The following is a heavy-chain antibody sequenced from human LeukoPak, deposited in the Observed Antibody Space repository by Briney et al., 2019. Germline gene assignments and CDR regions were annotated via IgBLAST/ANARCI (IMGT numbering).Heavy chain of an antibody. CDR2: IYYSGST. D-gene: IGHD3-10*01. CDR3: ASNRAVYGSGSYYPIKYGMDV. CDR1: GGSVSSGSYY. J-gene: IGHJ6*04. V-gene: IGHV4-61*01. Sequence: SETLSLTCTVSGGSVSSGSYYWSWIRQPPGKGLEWIGYIYYSGSTNYNPSLKSRVTISVDTSKNQFSLKLSSVTAADTAVYYCASNRAVYGSGSYYPIKYGMDVWGKGTTVTVPS.